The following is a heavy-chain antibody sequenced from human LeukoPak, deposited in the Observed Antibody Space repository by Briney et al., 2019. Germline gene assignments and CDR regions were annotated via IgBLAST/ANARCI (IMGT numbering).Heavy chain of an antibody. V-gene: IGHV4-61*02. CDR2: IYTSGST. D-gene: IGHD4-17*01. J-gene: IGHJ6*03. CDR1: GGSISSGSYY. Sequence: SQTLSLTCTVSGGSISSGSYYWSWIRQPAGKGLEWIGRIYTSGSTNYNPSLKSRVTISVDTSKNQFSLKLSSVTAADTPVYYCARAGTTPNYYYYMDVWGKGTTVTVSS. CDR3: ARAGTTPNYYYYMDV.